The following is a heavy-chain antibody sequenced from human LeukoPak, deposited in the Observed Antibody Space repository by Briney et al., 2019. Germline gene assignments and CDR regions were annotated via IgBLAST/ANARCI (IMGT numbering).Heavy chain of an antibody. D-gene: IGHD2-8*01. J-gene: IGHJ5*02. V-gene: IGHV4-31*03. CDR1: GGSISSGGYY. CDR2: IYYSGST. CDR3: ALYCTNGVCKSNWFDP. Sequence: SETLSLTCTVSGGSISSGGYYWSWIRQHPGKGLEWIGYIYYSGSTYYNPSLKSRVTISVDTSKNQFSLKLNSATAADTAVYYCALYCTNGVCKSNWFDPWGQGTLVTVSS.